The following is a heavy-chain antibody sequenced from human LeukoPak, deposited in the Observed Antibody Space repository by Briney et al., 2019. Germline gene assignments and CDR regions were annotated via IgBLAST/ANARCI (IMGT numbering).Heavy chain of an antibody. CDR1: GFTFSTYW. Sequence: GGSLRLSCSSSGFTFSTYWMHWGRQAPGKGLVRVSRFNSDGRSTHYADSVKGRFTISRDNAKNTLYLQMNSLRAEDTAVYYCARGRYYLDSWGQGTLVTVSS. CDR3: ARGRYYLDS. J-gene: IGHJ4*02. CDR2: FNSDGRST. D-gene: IGHD4-17*01. V-gene: IGHV3-74*01.